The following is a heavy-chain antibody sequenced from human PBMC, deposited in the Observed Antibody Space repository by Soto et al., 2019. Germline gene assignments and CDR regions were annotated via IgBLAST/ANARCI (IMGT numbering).Heavy chain of an antibody. J-gene: IGHJ4*02. CDR1: GFTFSSYG. Sequence: QVQLVESGGGVVQPGRSLRLSCAASGFTFSSYGMHWVRQAPGKGLEWVAIIWYDETHKYYADSVKGRFTISRDNSKNTLYLQMNSLRADDTAVYYCVRDCSDTSCPSWGQGTLVTVSS. CDR3: VRDCSDTSCPS. D-gene: IGHD2-2*01. V-gene: IGHV3-33*01. CDR2: IWYDETHK.